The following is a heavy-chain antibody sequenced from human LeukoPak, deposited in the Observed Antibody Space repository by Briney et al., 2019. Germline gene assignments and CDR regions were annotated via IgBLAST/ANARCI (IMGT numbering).Heavy chain of an antibody. V-gene: IGHV3-30-3*01. CDR1: GFTFSSYA. J-gene: IGHJ4*02. D-gene: IGHD3-3*01. CDR3: ARDEDFWSGFDY. Sequence: PGRSLRLSCAASGFTFSSYAMHWVRQAPGKGLEWVAVISYDGSNKYYADSVKGRFTISRDNSKNTLYLQMNSLRAEDTAVYYCARDEDFWSGFDYWGQGTLVTVSS. CDR2: ISYDGSNK.